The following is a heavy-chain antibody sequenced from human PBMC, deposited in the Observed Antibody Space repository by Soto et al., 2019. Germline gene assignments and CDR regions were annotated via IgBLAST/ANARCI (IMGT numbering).Heavy chain of an antibody. Sequence: PSETLSLTCTVSGGSIDSNIYYWGWVRQPPGKGLEWIASISNTATTTYNPSLKNRVTISVDASKSQFYLKLRSVTAADTAVYYCARGMAEEQIFYYFDYWGQGALVTVSS. CDR3: ARGMAEEQIFYYFDY. D-gene: IGHD3-9*01. J-gene: IGHJ4*02. CDR2: ISNTATT. V-gene: IGHV4-39*07. CDR1: GGSIDSNIYY.